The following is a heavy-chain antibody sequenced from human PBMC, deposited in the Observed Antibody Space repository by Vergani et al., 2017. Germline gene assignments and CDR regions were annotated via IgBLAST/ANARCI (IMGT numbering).Heavy chain of an antibody. Sequence: EVQLVEFGGALVEPGGSLRLSCVASGFTLSNAWMNWVRQAPGRGLELVGRIKRKTDGGTTDYATSVKGRFTISRDDSKRTLYLQMNSLKTEDTALYYCFRNADLDLWGQGTLVTVSS. V-gene: IGHV3-15*02. CDR3: FRNADLDL. J-gene: IGHJ4*02. D-gene: IGHD4-11*01. CDR2: IKRKTDGGTT. CDR1: GFTLSNAW.